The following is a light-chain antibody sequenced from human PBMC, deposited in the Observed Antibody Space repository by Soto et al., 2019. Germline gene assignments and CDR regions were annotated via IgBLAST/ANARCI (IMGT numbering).Light chain of an antibody. CDR2: EVS. Sequence: QSALTQPPSASGSPGQSVTISCTGTSSDVGAYNYVSWYQQLPGKAPKLIIYEVSKRPSGVPDRFSGSKSGNTASLTVSGLQAEDEADYYCSSFTSSSTFVFATGTKVTVL. CDR3: SSFTSSSTFV. V-gene: IGLV2-8*01. J-gene: IGLJ1*01. CDR1: SSDVGAYNY.